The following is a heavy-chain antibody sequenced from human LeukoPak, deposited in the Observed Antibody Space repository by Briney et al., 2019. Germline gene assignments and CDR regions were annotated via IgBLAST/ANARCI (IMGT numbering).Heavy chain of an antibody. CDR1: GFTFSSYS. CDR3: ARDSMVRGVIPFDY. CDR2: ISSSSSTI. D-gene: IGHD3-10*01. Sequence: QPGGSLRLSCAASGFTFSSYSMNWVRQAPGKGLEWVSYISSSSSTIYYADSVKGRFTISRDNAKNSLYLQMNSLRAEDTAVYYCARDSMVRGVIPFDYRGQGTLVTVSS. J-gene: IGHJ4*02. V-gene: IGHV3-48*01.